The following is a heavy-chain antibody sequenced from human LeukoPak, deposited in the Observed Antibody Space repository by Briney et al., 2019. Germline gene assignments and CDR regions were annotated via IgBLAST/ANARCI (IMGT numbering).Heavy chain of an antibody. J-gene: IGHJ4*02. V-gene: IGHV4-30-4*01. CDR3: AREIVGEYSNYEDY. CDR2: IYYSGST. Sequence: PSETLSLTCTVSGGSISSGDYYWSWIRQPPGKGLEWIGYIYYSGSTYYNPSLKSRVTISGDTSKNQFSLKLSSVTVADTAVYYCAREIVGEYSNYEDYWGQGTLVTVSS. CDR1: GGSISSGDYY. D-gene: IGHD4-11*01.